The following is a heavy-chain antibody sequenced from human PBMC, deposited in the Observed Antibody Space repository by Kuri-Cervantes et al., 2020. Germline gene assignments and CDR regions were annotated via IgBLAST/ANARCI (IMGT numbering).Heavy chain of an antibody. J-gene: IGHJ4*02. D-gene: IGHD3-22*01. CDR2: IDSDNTAI. V-gene: IGHV3-48*04. CDR1: GFTFTSFS. CDR3: ARLYYYDSSGYYYGPVYYFDY. Sequence: GESLKISCAASGFTFTSFSFNWVRQAPGRGLEWVSYIDSDNTAIYYAHSVKGRFTISRDNAKNSLYLQMNSLRAEDTAVYYCARLYYYDSSGYYYGPVYYFDYWGQGTLVTVSS.